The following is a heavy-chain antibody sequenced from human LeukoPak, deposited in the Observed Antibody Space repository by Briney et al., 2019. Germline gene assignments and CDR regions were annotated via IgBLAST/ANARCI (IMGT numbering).Heavy chain of an antibody. CDR2: FYGGGGI. CDR3: ARDLAGALDF. J-gene: IGHJ4*02. Sequence: PGGSLRLSCAASGFTVSSNYMSWVRQAPGKGLEWVSVFYGGGGIYYADSVRGRFTISRDNSKNTLYLQMNGLRGEDTAKYYCARDLAGALDFWGQGTVVTVSS. V-gene: IGHV3-66*01. CDR1: GFTVSSNY. D-gene: IGHD6-19*01.